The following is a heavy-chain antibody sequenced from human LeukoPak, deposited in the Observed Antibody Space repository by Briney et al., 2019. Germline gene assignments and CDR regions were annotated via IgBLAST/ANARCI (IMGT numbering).Heavy chain of an antibody. J-gene: IGHJ6*03. Sequence: PGGSLRLSCAASGFTFSSYAMSWVRQAPGKGLEWVSAISGSGGSTYYADSVKGRFTISRDNSKNTLYLQVNSLRAEDTAVYYCAKGRFEGYYYYYYMHVWGKGTTVTVSS. CDR2: ISGSGGST. CDR1: GFTFSSYA. CDR3: AKGRFEGYYYYYYMHV. V-gene: IGHV3-23*01. D-gene: IGHD3-10*01.